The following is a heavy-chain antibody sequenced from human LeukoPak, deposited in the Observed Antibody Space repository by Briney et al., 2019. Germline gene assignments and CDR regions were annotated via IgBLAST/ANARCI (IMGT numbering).Heavy chain of an antibody. D-gene: IGHD6-13*01. Sequence: SQTLSLTCTVSGGSISSGGYYWSWIRQHPGKGLEWIGYMYHSGSTYYNPSLKSRVTISGDMSKNQFSLKLSSVTAADTAVYYCARVLTYSSIYYMDVWGKGTTVTVSS. V-gene: IGHV4-31*03. J-gene: IGHJ6*03. CDR2: MYHSGST. CDR1: GGSISSGGYY. CDR3: ARVLTYSSIYYMDV.